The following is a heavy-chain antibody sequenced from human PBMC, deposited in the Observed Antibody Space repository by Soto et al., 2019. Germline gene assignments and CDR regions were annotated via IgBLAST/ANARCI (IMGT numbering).Heavy chain of an antibody. CDR3: EAMVIRGWGPGAFDI. Sequence: EVQLVESGGGLVQPGGSLRLSCAASGFTFSSYEMNWVRQAPGKGLEWVSYISSSGSTIYYADSVKGRFTISRDNAKNSLYLQMNSLRAEVTALYYCEAMVIRGWGPGAFDIWGQGTMVTVSS. D-gene: IGHD5-18*01. CDR2: ISSSGSTI. CDR1: GFTFSSYE. V-gene: IGHV3-48*03. J-gene: IGHJ3*02.